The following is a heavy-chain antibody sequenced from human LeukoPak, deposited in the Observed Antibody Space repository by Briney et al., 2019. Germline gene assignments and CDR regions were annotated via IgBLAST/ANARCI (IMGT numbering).Heavy chain of an antibody. CDR2: IYYSGST. J-gene: IGHJ5*02. V-gene: IGHV4-31*03. D-gene: IGHD5-24*01. Sequence: SETLSLTCTVSGGSISRGGYYWSWIRQHPGKGLEWIGYIYYSGSTYYNPSLKSRVTISVDTSKNQFSLKLSSVTAADTAVYYCAREMATIVGWFDPWGQGALVTVSS. CDR3: AREMATIVGWFDP. CDR1: GGSISRGGYY.